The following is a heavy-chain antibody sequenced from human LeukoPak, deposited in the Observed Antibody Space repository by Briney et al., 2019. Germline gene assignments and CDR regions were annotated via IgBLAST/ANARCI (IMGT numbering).Heavy chain of an antibody. CDR2: ISGSGGST. J-gene: IGHJ4*02. V-gene: IGHV3-23*01. Sequence: PGGSLRLSRAASGYTFNSYAMSWVRQAPGKGLEWVSAISGSGGSTYYADSVKGRFTISRDNSKNTLYLQMNSLRAEDTALYYCAKEPASGSCFDYWGQGTLVTVSS. CDR1: GYTFNSYA. CDR3: AKEPASGSCFDY. D-gene: IGHD3-10*01.